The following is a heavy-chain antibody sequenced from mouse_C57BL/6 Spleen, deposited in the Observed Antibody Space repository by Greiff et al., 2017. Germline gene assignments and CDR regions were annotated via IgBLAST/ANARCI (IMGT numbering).Heavy chain of an antibody. J-gene: IGHJ3*01. CDR2: IYPGDGDT. Sequence: VQLQQSGPELVKPGASVKISCKASGYAFSSSWLNWVKQRPGKGLEWIGRIYPGDGDTNYNGKFKGKATLTADKSSSTAYMQLSSLTSEDSAVYCCAIEVVLSFAYWGQGTLVTVSA. CDR1: GYAFSSSW. D-gene: IGHD1-1*02. CDR3: AIEVVLSFAY. V-gene: IGHV1-82*01.